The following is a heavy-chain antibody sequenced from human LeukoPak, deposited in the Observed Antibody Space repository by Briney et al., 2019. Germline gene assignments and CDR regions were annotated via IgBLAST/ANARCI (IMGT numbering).Heavy chain of an antibody. V-gene: IGHV3-30*02. Sequence: QPGGSLRLSCAASGFTFSSYGMHWVRQAPGKGLEWVAFIRYDGSNKYYADSVKGRFTISRDNSKNTLYLQMNSLRAEDTAVYYCAKDTGEYCSSTSCLNHLGFDYWGQGTLVTVSS. CDR1: GFTFSSYG. D-gene: IGHD2-2*01. CDR2: IRYDGSNK. J-gene: IGHJ4*02. CDR3: AKDTGEYCSSTSCLNHLGFDY.